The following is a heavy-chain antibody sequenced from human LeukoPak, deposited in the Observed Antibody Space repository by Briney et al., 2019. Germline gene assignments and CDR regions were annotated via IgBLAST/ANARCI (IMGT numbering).Heavy chain of an antibody. Sequence: ASVKVSCKASGYTFIGYYMHWVRQAPGQGLEWMGWINPNTGGTNYAQKFQGWVTMTRDTSISTAYMELSRLRSDGTAVYYCARVSIGYDSSGYAFYFDYWGQGTLVTVSS. CDR2: INPNTGGT. CDR3: ARVSIGYDSSGYAFYFDY. J-gene: IGHJ4*02. CDR1: GYTFIGYY. V-gene: IGHV1-2*04. D-gene: IGHD3-22*01.